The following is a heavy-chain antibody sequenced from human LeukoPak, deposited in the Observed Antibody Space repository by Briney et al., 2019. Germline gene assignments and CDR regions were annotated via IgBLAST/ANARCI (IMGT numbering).Heavy chain of an antibody. D-gene: IGHD3-22*01. V-gene: IGHV1-69*05. J-gene: IGHJ5*02. Sequence: AASVKVSCKASGGTFSSYAISWVRQAPGQGLEWMGRIIPIFGTANYAQKFQGRVTITTDESTSTAYMELSSLRSEDTAVYYCAREGGTGGYYYDSSGYPVHWFDPWGQGTLVTDSS. CDR2: IIPIFGTA. CDR1: GGTFSSYA. CDR3: AREGGTGGYYYDSSGYPVHWFDP.